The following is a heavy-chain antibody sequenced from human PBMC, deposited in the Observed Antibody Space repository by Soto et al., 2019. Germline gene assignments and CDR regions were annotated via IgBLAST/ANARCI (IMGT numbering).Heavy chain of an antibody. Sequence: QVQLQESGPGLVKPSETLSLTCTVSGGSISSYYWSWIRQPPGKGLEWIGYIYYSGSTNYNPSLKSRVTISVDTSKHQFSLKLSSVTAADTAVYYCARTITMVRGVIWFDPWGQGTLVTVSS. CDR2: IYYSGST. J-gene: IGHJ5*02. D-gene: IGHD3-10*01. CDR1: GGSISSYY. CDR3: ARTITMVRGVIWFDP. V-gene: IGHV4-59*01.